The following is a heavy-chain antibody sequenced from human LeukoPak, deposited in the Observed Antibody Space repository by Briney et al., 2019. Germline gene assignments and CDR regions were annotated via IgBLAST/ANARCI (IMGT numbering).Heavy chain of an antibody. Sequence: PGGSLRLSCAASGFTVSSNYMSWVRQAPGKGLEWVSVIYSGGSTYYADSVTGGFTISRDNSKKTLNLQMDSLRAEDTAVYYCARDITYWGQGTLVTVSS. D-gene: IGHD3-10*01. V-gene: IGHV3-53*01. CDR3: ARDITY. CDR2: IYSGGST. CDR1: GFTVSSNY. J-gene: IGHJ4*02.